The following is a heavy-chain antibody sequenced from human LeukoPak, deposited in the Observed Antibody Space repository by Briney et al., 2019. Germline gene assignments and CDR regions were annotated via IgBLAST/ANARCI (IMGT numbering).Heavy chain of an antibody. CDR3: ARGLDYVPFDP. J-gene: IGHJ5*02. V-gene: IGHV4-34*01. Sequence: SETLSLSCAVYGGSFSGYYWSWIRQPSGKGLEWIGEINHSGSTNYNPSLKSRVTISVDTSKNQFSLKLSSVTAADTAVYYCARGLDYVPFDPWGQGTLVTVSS. CDR1: GGSFSGYY. D-gene: IGHD4-17*01. CDR2: INHSGST.